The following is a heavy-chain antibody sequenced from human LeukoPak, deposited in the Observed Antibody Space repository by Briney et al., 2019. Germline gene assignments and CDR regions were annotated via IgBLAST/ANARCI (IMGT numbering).Heavy chain of an antibody. Sequence: PSETLSLTCAVYGGSFSGYYWSWIRQPPGNGLEWIGEINHSGSTNYNPSLKSRVTISVDTSKNQFSLKLSSVTAADRAVYYCARTAFDIWGQGTMVTVSS. CDR1: GGSFSGYY. CDR3: ARTAFDI. V-gene: IGHV4-34*01. CDR2: INHSGST. J-gene: IGHJ3*02.